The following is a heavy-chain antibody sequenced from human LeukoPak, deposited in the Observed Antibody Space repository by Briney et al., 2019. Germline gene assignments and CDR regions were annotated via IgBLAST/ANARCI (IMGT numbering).Heavy chain of an antibody. D-gene: IGHD5-18*01. CDR3: ARDGYTAMVADY. V-gene: IGHV1-69*04. CDR2: IIPILGIA. CDR1: GGTFSSYA. J-gene: IGHJ4*02. Sequence: SVKVSCKASGGTFSSYAISWVRQAPGRGLEWMGRIIPILGIANYAQKFQGRVTITADKSTSTAYMELSSLRSEDTAVYYCARDGYTAMVADYWGQGTLVTVSS.